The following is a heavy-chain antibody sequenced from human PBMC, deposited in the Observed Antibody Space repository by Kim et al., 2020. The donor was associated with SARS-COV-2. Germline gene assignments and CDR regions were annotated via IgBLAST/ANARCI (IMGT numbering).Heavy chain of an antibody. Sequence: GGSLRLSCAVSGFTFSSYWFHWVRQAPEKGLVWVSRMDPDGTTMNYADSAKGRFTIISDNAKNTLYLQMHSMSPDDRAVYYCVRGTIAPAGTDYWGQGTLVTVSP. CDR1: GFTFSSYW. D-gene: IGHD6-13*01. J-gene: IGHJ4*02. V-gene: IGHV3-74*01. CDR3: VRGTIAPAGTDY. CDR2: MDPDGTTM.